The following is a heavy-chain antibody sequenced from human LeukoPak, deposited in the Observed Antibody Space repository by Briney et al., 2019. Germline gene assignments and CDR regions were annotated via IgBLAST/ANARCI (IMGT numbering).Heavy chain of an antibody. CDR2: INPNSGGT. J-gene: IGHJ4*02. CDR1: GYTFTGYY. Sequence: ASVKVSCKASGYTFTGYYMHWVRQAPGQGLEWMGWINPNSGGTNYAQKFQGRVTMTRDTSISTAYMELSRLRSDDTAVYYCPSGCSSTSCPIDYWGQGTLVTVSS. V-gene: IGHV1-2*02. D-gene: IGHD2-2*01. CDR3: PSGCSSTSCPIDY.